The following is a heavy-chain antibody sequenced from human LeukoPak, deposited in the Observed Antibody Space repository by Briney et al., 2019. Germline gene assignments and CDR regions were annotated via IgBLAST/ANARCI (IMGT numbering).Heavy chain of an antibody. J-gene: IGHJ4*02. V-gene: IGHV3-64*01. CDR3: ARSNARFDY. D-gene: IGHD2-8*01. CDR2: ISGNGDST. CDR1: GFTFSNHA. Sequence: QPGGSLRLSCAASGFTFSNHARHWVRQAPGKGLEYVSTISGNGDSTSYANSVKDRFTISRDNSKNTLYHQMGSLRGEDMGIYYCARSNARFDYWGQGALVTVSS.